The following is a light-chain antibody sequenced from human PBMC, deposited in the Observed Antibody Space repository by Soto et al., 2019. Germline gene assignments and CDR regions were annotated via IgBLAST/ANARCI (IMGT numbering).Light chain of an antibody. CDR3: MQALQTPYT. CDR1: QSLLYSNGFNY. Sequence: DIVMTQSPLSLPVTPGEPASISCRSSQSLLYSNGFNYLDWYLQKPGQSPQLLIYLGSNRASGVPDRSSGSGSGTDFTLKISRVEAEDVGVYYCMQALQTPYTFGQGTKLEIK. V-gene: IGKV2-28*01. CDR2: LGS. J-gene: IGKJ2*01.